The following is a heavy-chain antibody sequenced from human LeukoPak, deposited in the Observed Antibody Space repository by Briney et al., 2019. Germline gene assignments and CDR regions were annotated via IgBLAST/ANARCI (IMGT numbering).Heavy chain of an antibody. J-gene: IGHJ4*02. CDR2: INLDGSEK. V-gene: IGHV3-7*01. CDR3: ARTRLSCDC. D-gene: IGHD2/OR15-2a*01. CDR1: GFTFSSYW. Sequence: GGSLRLSCAASGFTFSSYWVTWVRQAPGKELEWVASINLDGSEKNYVDSVEGRFAISRDNAKKSLFLQMNSLRDEDTAVYYCARTRLSCDCWGQGTLVTVSS.